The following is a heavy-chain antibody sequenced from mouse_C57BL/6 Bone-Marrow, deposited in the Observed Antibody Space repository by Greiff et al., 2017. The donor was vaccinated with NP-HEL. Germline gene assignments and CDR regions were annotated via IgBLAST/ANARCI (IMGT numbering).Heavy chain of an antibody. CDR1: GFTFSDYY. CDR3: ARYNWGLFDY. Sequence: EVHLVESGGGLVQPGGSLKLSCAASGFTFSDYYMYWVRQTPEKRLEWVAYISTGGGSTYYPEPVKGRFTLYSDNAKNTLYLQMSRLKSEDTAMYYCARYNWGLFDYWGQGTTLTVSS. V-gene: IGHV5-12*01. D-gene: IGHD4-1*02. J-gene: IGHJ2*01. CDR2: ISTGGGST.